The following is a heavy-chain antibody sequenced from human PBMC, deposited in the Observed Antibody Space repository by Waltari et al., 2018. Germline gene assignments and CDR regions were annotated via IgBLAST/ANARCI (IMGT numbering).Heavy chain of an antibody. Sequence: EVQLVQSGAEVKKPGATVKISCKASGYTFTDYYLHWVQQAPGKGLGWMGRVDPADSETIYAEKFQGRVTITADTSTDTAYMELSSLRSEDTAVYYCATVLTTVPTYWFDPWGQGTLVTVSS. D-gene: IGHD4-4*01. CDR1: GYTFTDYY. CDR2: VDPADSET. V-gene: IGHV1-69-2*01. J-gene: IGHJ5*02. CDR3: ATVLTTVPTYWFDP.